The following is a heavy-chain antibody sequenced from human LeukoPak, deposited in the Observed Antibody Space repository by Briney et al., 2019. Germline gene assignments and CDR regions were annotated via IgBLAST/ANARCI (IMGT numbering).Heavy chain of an antibody. Sequence: GSSVKVSRKASGGTFSSYAISWVRQAPGQGLEWMGGIIPIFGTANYAQKFQGRVTITADESTSTAYMELSSLRSEDTAVYYCAIEFSSGYFNWFDPWGQGTLVTVSS. V-gene: IGHV1-69*01. CDR3: AIEFSSGYFNWFDP. CDR2: IIPIFGTA. J-gene: IGHJ5*02. D-gene: IGHD3-22*01. CDR1: GGTFSSYA.